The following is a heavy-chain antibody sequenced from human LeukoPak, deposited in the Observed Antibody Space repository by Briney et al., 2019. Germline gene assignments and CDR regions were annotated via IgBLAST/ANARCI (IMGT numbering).Heavy chain of an antibody. Sequence: GGSLRLSCAASGFTFSSYGMHWVRQAPGKGLEWVAFIRYDGSNKYYADSVKGRFTISRDNSKNTLYLQMNSLRAGDTAVYYCAKGIKRVVVAATEYYFDYWGQGTLVTVSS. J-gene: IGHJ4*02. CDR1: GFTFSSYG. CDR3: AKGIKRVVVAATEYYFDY. CDR2: IRYDGSNK. D-gene: IGHD2-15*01. V-gene: IGHV3-30*02.